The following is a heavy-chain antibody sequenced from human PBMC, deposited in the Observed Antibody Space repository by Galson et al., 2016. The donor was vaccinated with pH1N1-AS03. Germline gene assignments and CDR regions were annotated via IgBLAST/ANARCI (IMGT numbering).Heavy chain of an antibody. CDR3: ARDYIVGATRGAGTFDV. V-gene: IGHV3-30-3*01. J-gene: IGHJ3*01. D-gene: IGHD1-26*01. CDR1: GFTFSDFA. Sequence: SLRLSCAASGFTFSDFAMHWVRQAPGKGLDWVAVISYDGSNKYYEGSVKGRFTISRDSSKNTLYLQMNSLRPEDTAMYYCARDYIVGATRGAGTFDVRGHGTMVTVSS. CDR2: ISYDGSNK.